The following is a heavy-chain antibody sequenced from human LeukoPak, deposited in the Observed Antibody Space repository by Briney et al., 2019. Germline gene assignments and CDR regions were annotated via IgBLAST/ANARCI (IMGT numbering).Heavy chain of an antibody. D-gene: IGHD1-26*01. CDR1: GFTFSSYS. Sequence: GGSLRLSCAASGFTFSSYSMNWVRQAPGKGLEWVSHITASGTAMFYADSVEGRFTISRDNAKNSLYLQMNSLRDEDTAVYYCASSGSYRFDYWGQGTLVTVSS. J-gene: IGHJ4*02. V-gene: IGHV3-48*02. CDR2: ITASGTAM. CDR3: ASSGSYRFDY.